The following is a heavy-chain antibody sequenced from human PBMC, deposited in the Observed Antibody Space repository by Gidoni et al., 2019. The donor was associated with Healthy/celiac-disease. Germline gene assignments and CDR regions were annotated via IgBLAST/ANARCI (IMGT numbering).Heavy chain of an antibody. J-gene: IGHJ3*02. D-gene: IGHD5-12*01. CDR2: IYYSGST. Sequence: QLQLQESGPGLVKPSETLSLTCTVSGGSISSSSYYWGWIRQPPGKGLEWIGSIYYSGSTYYNPSLKSRVTISVDTSKNQFSLKLSSVTAADTAVYYCARHRRRDGYINDAFDIWGQGTMVTVSS. V-gene: IGHV4-39*01. CDR3: ARHRRRDGYINDAFDI. CDR1: GGSISSSSYY.